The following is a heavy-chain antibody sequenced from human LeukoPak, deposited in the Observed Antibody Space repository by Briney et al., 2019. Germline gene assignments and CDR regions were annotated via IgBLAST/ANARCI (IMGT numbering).Heavy chain of an antibody. J-gene: IGHJ4*02. Sequence: TSETLSLTCAVYGGSFSGYYWSWIRQPPGKGLEWIGEINHSGSTNYNPSLKSRVTISVDTSKNQFSLKLSSVTAADTAVYYCARVEKYYYGSGSRHAFDYWGQGTLVTVSS. D-gene: IGHD3-10*01. V-gene: IGHV4-34*01. CDR3: ARVEKYYYGSGSRHAFDY. CDR1: GGSFSGYY. CDR2: INHSGST.